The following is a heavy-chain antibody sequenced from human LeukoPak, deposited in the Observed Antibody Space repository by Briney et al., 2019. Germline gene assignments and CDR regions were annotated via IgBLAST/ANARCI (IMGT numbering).Heavy chain of an antibody. J-gene: IGHJ4*02. V-gene: IGHV3-23*01. CDR1: GFTFSSYA. CDR2: ISGSGGST. Sequence: PGGSLRLSCAASGFTFSSYAMSWVRQAPGKGLEWVSAISGSGGSTYYADSVRGRFTISRDNSKNTLYLQMNSLRAEDTAVYYCARSTTVTTHFDYWGQGTLVTVSS. D-gene: IGHD4-17*01. CDR3: ARSTTVTTHFDY.